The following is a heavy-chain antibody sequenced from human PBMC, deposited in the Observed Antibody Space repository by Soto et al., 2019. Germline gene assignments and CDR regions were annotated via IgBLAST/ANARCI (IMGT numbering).Heavy chain of an antibody. J-gene: IGHJ4*02. CDR2: IYYSGST. V-gene: IGHV4-59*08. D-gene: IGHD6-13*01. CDR3: ARLTWMYASSTGYNLPVA. CDR1: GGSISSYY. Sequence: SETLSLTCTVSGGSISSYYWGWIRQPPGKGLEWIGYIYYSGSTNYNPSLKSRVTISVDTSKNQFSLKLSSVTAADTAVYYCARLTWMYASSTGYNLPVAGGQGTLVPVPS.